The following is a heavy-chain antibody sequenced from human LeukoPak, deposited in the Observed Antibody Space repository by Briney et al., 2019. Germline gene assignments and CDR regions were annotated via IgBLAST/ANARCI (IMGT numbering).Heavy chain of an antibody. V-gene: IGHV1-2*02. CDR3: ARESRIAVAVKTFDY. CDR2: INPNSGGT. D-gene: IGHD6-19*01. CDR1: GYTFTGSY. J-gene: IGHJ4*02. Sequence: ASVKVSCKASGYTFTGSYMHWVRQAPGQGLEWMGWINPNSGGTNYAQKFQGRVTMTRDTSISTAYMELSRLTSDDTAVYFCARESRIAVAVKTFDYWGQGTLVTVSS.